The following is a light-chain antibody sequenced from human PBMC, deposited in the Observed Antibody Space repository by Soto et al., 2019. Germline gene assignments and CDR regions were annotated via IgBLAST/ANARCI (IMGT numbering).Light chain of an antibody. CDR2: GAS. J-gene: IGKJ1*01. CDR1: QSVSSNS. V-gene: IGKV3-20*01. CDR3: QQYGSSPQT. Sequence: EVVLTQSPGTLSLSPGERATLSCRASQSVSSNSLAWYQQKPGQAPRLLIYGASSRATGIPDRFSGSGSGTDFTLTISRLETEDFAVYYCQQYGSSPQTFGQGTKVEIK.